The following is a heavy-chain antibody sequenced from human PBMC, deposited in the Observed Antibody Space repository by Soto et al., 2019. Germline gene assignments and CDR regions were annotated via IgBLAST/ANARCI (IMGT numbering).Heavy chain of an antibody. CDR1: GGFLSESY. J-gene: IGHJ5*02. V-gene: IGHV4-34*01. Sequence: ETLSRTCTVYGGFLSESYWTWIRQPPGKGLEWIGEINHVGGTNYNPSLKSRVTMSVDTSQNQFSLRLISVTAADTAMYFCVRIRYQLPSSVLWLDPWGQGTQVTVSS. CDR3: VRIRYQLPSSVLWLDP. D-gene: IGHD3-16*01. CDR2: INHVGGT.